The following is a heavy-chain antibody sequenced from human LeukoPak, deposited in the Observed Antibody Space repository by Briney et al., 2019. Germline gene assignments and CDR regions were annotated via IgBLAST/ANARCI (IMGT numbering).Heavy chain of an antibody. D-gene: IGHD3-10*01. J-gene: IGHJ4*02. CDR3: TRDVSASMVRGGEIDY. CDR1: GFTFSDHY. V-gene: IGHV3-49*04. CDR2: IRSKAYGGTT. Sequence: PGGSLRLSCAASGFTFSDHYMDWVRQAPGKGLEWVGFIRSKAYGGTTEYAASVKGRFTISRDDSKSIAYLQINSLKTEDTAVYYCTRDVSASMVRGGEIDYWGQGTLVTVSS.